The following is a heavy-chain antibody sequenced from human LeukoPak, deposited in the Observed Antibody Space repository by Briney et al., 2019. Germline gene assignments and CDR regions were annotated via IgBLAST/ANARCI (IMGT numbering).Heavy chain of an antibody. Sequence: GGSLRLSCSASGFTFSSYAMHWVRQAPGKGLEYVSAISSNGGSTYYADSVKGRFTISRDNSKNTLYLQMSSLRAEDTAVYYCVKGGNGDLYYFDYWGQRTLVTVSS. CDR3: VKGGNGDLYYFDY. J-gene: IGHJ4*02. V-gene: IGHV3-64D*06. CDR1: GFTFSSYA. D-gene: IGHD4-17*01. CDR2: ISSNGGST.